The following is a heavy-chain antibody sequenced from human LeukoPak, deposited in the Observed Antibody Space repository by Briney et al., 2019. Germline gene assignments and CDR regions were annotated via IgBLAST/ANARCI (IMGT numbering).Heavy chain of an antibody. CDR3: ARGEDGTGDYRPTYFDS. CDR1: GDSISHSRSY. V-gene: IGHV4-39*07. CDR2: VTDTGNT. Sequence: SETLSLTCTVSGDSISHSRSYWTWIRQSPGKGLEWIGSVTDTGNTYYNTSLKSRLALSVDTSRNQFSLRLRSVTAADTAVYYCARGEDGTGDYRPTYFDSWGQGTLVTVSS. J-gene: IGHJ4*02. D-gene: IGHD4-17*01.